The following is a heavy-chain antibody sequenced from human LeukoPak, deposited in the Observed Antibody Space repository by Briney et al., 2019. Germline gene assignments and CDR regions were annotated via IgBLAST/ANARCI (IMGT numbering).Heavy chain of an antibody. CDR3: ARVIRGGYYGSGSEFDY. CDR1: GYTFTSYD. Sequence: ASVKVSCKASGYTFTSYDINWVRQATGQGLEWMGWMHPNSGNTGYAQKFQGRVTMTRNTSISTAYMELSSLRSEDTAVYYCARVIRGGYYGSGSEFDYWSQGTLVTVSS. CDR2: MHPNSGNT. D-gene: IGHD3-10*01. V-gene: IGHV1-8*01. J-gene: IGHJ4*02.